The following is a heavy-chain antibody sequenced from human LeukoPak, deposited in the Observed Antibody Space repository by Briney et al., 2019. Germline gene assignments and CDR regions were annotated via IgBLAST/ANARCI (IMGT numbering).Heavy chain of an antibody. CDR1: GFTFSSYA. Sequence: PGGSLRLSCAASGFTFSSYAMSWVRQAPGKGVEWVSAISGSGGSTYYADSVKGRFTISRDNSKNTLYLQMNSLRAEDTAVYYCAKASTSEWELPSFDYWGQGTLVTVSS. D-gene: IGHD1-26*01. CDR2: ISGSGGST. J-gene: IGHJ4*02. CDR3: AKASTSEWELPSFDY. V-gene: IGHV3-23*01.